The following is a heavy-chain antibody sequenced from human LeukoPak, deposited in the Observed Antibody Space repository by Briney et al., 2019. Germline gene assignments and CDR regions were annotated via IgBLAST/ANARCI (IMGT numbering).Heavy chain of an antibody. V-gene: IGHV3-7*01. Sequence: PGGSLRLSCAASGFTFSSYWMSWVRQAPGKGLEWVANIKQDGSEKYYVDSVKGRFTISRDNSKNTLYLQMNSLRAEDTAVYYCAKEYYDYVWGSYRYLHYWGQGTLVTVSS. D-gene: IGHD3-16*02. CDR2: IKQDGSEK. J-gene: IGHJ4*02. CDR3: AKEYYDYVWGSYRYLHY. CDR1: GFTFSSYW.